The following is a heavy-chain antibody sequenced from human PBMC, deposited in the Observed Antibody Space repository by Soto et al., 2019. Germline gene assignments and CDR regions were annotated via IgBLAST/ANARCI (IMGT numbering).Heavy chain of an antibody. V-gene: IGHV4-30-2*01. CDR2: IYHSGSN. D-gene: IGHD4-17*01. CDR1: GGSISSGGYS. CDR3: ARGTTTVTTFDY. Sequence: QLQLQESGSGLVKPSQTLSLTCAVSGGSISSGGYSWSWIRQPPGKGLECIGSIYHSGSNYYNPSLKSRVTISVDRSKNQLSLKLSTVTAADTAVYYCARGTTTVTTFDYWGQGTLVTVSS. J-gene: IGHJ4*02.